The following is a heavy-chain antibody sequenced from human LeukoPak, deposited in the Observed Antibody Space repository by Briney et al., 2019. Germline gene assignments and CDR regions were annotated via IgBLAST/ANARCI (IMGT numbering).Heavy chain of an antibody. J-gene: IGHJ4*02. V-gene: IGHV3-9*01. CDR2: ISWNSGSI. Sequence: GGSLRLSCAASGFTFDDYAMHWVRQAPGKGLEWVSGISWNSGSIGYADSVKGRFTISRDNAKNSLYLQMNSLRAEDTALYYCAKGLESSGWSVDYWGQGTLVTVSS. CDR1: GFTFDDYA. D-gene: IGHD6-19*01. CDR3: AKGLESSGWSVDY.